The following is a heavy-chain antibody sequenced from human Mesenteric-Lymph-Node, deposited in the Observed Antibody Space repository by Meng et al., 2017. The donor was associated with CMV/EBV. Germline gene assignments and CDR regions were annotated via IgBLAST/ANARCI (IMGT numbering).Heavy chain of an antibody. J-gene: IGHJ5*02. Sequence: GSFSGYYWSWIRQPPGKGLEWIGEINHSGSTNYNPSLKSRVTISVDTSKNQFSLKLSSVTAADTAVYYCARGLDIVVVPATNNWFDPWGQGILVTVSS. D-gene: IGHD2-2*01. V-gene: IGHV4-34*01. CDR3: ARGLDIVVVPATNNWFDP. CDR2: INHSGST. CDR1: GSFSGYY.